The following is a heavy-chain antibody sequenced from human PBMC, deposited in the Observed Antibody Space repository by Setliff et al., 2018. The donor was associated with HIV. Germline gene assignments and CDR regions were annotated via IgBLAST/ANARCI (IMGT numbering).Heavy chain of an antibody. D-gene: IGHD3-3*01. J-gene: IGHJ4*02. Sequence: SETLSLTCSVSGGSIRSHYWSWIRRAPGKGLQWIGNVYYRAKTGATTDHNPSLRSRISISLDVSKNQLSLRLRSVTAADTAIYYCARDVAPPLAGDVWSGNGLWGQGTQVTVSS. CDR1: GGSIRSHY. CDR3: ARDVAPPLAGDVWSGNGL. CDR2: VYYRAKTGATT. V-gene: IGHV4-59*11.